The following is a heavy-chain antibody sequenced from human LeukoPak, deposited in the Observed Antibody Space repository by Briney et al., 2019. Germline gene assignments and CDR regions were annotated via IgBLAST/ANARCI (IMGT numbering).Heavy chain of an antibody. V-gene: IGHV3-23*01. CDR3: ARAPLIVISPGSYYYGMDV. J-gene: IGHJ6*02. CDR1: GFTFSNAW. D-gene: IGHD2-21*01. CDR2: IRSDGGVT. Sequence: GGSLRLSCAASGFTFSNAWMTWVRQAPGKGLEWVASIRSDGGVTYYADSVKGRFTVSRDNSKNTLYLQMNSLSTGDTAVYYCARAPLIVISPGSYYYGMDVWGQGTTVTVSS.